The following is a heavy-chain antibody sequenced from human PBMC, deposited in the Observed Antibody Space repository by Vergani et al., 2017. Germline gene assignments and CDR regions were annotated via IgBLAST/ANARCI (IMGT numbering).Heavy chain of an antibody. Sequence: QIQLVQSAAEVKKPGAALNVSCKASGYTFRNKDISWLRQAPGQGLEWMGWLFPNSGATNYAQKFHGRVTMTRDTSINTAYMELGRLRSDDTAVYFCATHIHWNFPDFDFWGRGTLVTVSS. CDR1: GYTFRNKD. J-gene: IGHJ4*02. V-gene: IGHV1-2*02. CDR3: ATHIHWNFPDFDF. D-gene: IGHD1-7*01. CDR2: LFPNSGAT.